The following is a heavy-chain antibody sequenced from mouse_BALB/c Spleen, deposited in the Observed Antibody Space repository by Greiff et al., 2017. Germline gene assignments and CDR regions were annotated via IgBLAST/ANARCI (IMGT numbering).Heavy chain of an antibody. V-gene: IGHV1-5*01. CDR1: GYTFTSYW. J-gene: IGHJ3*01. CDR3: TGGYDTWFAY. Sequence: EVQLQQSGTVLARPGASVKMSCKASGYTFTSYWMHWVKQRPGQGLEWIGAIYPGNSDTSYNQKFKGKAKLTAVTSTSTAYMELSSLTNEDSAVYYCTGGYDTWFAYWGQGTLVTVSA. CDR2: IYPGNSDT. D-gene: IGHD2-14*01.